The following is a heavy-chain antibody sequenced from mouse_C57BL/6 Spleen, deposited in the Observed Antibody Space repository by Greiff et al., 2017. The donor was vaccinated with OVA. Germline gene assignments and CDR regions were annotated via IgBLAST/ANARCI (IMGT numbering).Heavy chain of an antibody. CDR3: ASVYYGSSSFDY. Sequence: VKLQQSGPELVKPGASVKISCKASGYAFSSSWMNWVKQRPGKGLEWIGRIYPGDGDTNYNGKFKGKATLTADKSSSTAYMQLSSLTSEDSAVYFCASVYYGSSSFDYWGQGTTLTVSS. J-gene: IGHJ2*01. D-gene: IGHD1-1*01. V-gene: IGHV1-82*01. CDR2: IYPGDGDT. CDR1: GYAFSSSW.